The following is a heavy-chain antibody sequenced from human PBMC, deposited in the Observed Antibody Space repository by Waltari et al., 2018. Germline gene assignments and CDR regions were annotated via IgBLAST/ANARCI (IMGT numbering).Heavy chain of an antibody. CDR3: ARDSGYGRIYYYYYGMDV. CDR2: IYYSGST. J-gene: IGHJ6*02. CDR1: GGSISSSSYY. Sequence: QLQLQESGPGLVKPSETLSLTCTVSGGSISSSSYYWGWIRQPPGKGLEWIGSIYYSGSTYYTPALKSRVNIAGDTSKNQCSLKLSSVTAADTAVYYCARDSGYGRIYYYYYGMDVWDQGTTVTVSS. V-gene: IGHV4-39*07. D-gene: IGHD5-12*01.